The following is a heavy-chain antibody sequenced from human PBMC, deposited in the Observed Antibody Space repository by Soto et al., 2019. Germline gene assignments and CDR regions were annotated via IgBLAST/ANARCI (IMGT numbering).Heavy chain of an antibody. CDR1: GFTFSSYA. V-gene: IGHV3-23*01. Sequence: GGSLRLSCAASGFTFSSYAMSWVRQAPGKGLEWVSAISGSGGSTYYADSVKGRFTISRDNSKNTLYLQMNSLRAEDTAVYYCAKDHAYYDILTASDYWGQGTLVTVSS. CDR3: AKDHAYYDILTASDY. CDR2: ISGSGGST. J-gene: IGHJ4*02. D-gene: IGHD3-9*01.